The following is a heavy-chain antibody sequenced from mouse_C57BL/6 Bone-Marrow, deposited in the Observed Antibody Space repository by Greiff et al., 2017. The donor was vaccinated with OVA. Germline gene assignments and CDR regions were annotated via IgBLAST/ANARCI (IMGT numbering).Heavy chain of an antibody. Sequence: QVQLQQSGAELARPGASVKLSCKASGYTFTSYGISWVKQRPGQGLEWIGEIYPRSGNTYYNEKFKGKATLTADKSSSTAYMELRSLTSEDSAVYVVERCDDLYYFDYWGQGTTLTVSS. CDR1: GYTFTSYG. CDR3: ERCDDLYYFDY. D-gene: IGHD2-3*01. CDR2: IYPRSGNT. V-gene: IGHV1-81*01. J-gene: IGHJ2*01.